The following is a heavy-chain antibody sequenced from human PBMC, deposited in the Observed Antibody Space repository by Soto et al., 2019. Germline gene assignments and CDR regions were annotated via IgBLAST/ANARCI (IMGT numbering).Heavy chain of an antibody. CDR3: ARDIPRITIFGVVIIHYYGMGV. J-gene: IGHJ6*02. V-gene: IGHV3-48*02. Sequence: GGSLRLSCATSGFTFSSYSMNWVRQAPGKGQEQVSYISSSSSTIYYADSVKGRFTISRDNAKNSLYLQMNSLRDEDTAVYYCARDIPRITIFGVVIIHYYGMGVWGQGTTVTVSS. CDR1: GFTFSSYS. D-gene: IGHD3-3*01. CDR2: ISSSSSTI.